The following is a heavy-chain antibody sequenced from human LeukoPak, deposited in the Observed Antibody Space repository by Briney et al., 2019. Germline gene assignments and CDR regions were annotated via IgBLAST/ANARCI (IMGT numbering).Heavy chain of an antibody. CDR1: GFTVRSNY. D-gene: IGHD3-10*01. CDR3: ASAQYHSGSYSLGDS. J-gene: IGHJ4*02. V-gene: IGHV3-30*01. Sequence: GGSLRLSCAPSGFTVRSNYMSWVRQAPGKGLKWVTVISYDGIHPYYADSVKGRFTISRDNSSNTMYLQINSLATDDTAVYYCASAQYHSGSYSLGDSWGQGTLVTVSS. CDR2: ISYDGIHP.